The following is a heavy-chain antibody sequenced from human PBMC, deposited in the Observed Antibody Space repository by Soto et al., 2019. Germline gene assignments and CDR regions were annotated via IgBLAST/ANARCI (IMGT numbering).Heavy chain of an antibody. V-gene: IGHV4-31*03. CDR2: IYYSGST. Sequence: PSETLSLTCTVSGGSISSGGYYWSRIRQHPGKGLEWIGYIYYSGSTYYNPSLKSRVTISVDTSKNQFSLKLSSVTAADTAVYYCARTSRSPSITIFGVVNGMGFDYWGQGTLVTAPQ. CDR3: ARTSRSPSITIFGVVNGMGFDY. J-gene: IGHJ4*02. CDR1: GGSISSGGYY. D-gene: IGHD3-3*01.